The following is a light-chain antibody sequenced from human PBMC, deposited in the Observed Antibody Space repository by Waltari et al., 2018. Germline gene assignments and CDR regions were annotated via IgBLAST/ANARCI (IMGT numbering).Light chain of an antibody. J-gene: IGKJ4*01. CDR3: QQSYSTPLT. CDR1: QSISNY. CDR2: AAS. V-gene: IGKV1-39*01. Sequence: DIQMTQSPSSLSASLGDRVTITCRASQSISNYLNWYQQKPGKAPQLLIYAASSLQSGVPSRFSGSGSGTDFTLTISSVQPEDFATYYCQQSYSTPLTFGGGTKVEIK.